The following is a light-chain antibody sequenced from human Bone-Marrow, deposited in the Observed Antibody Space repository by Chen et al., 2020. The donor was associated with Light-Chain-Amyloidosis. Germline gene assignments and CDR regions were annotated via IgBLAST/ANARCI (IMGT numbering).Light chain of an antibody. CDR1: NIGSTR. CDR2: ADS. V-gene: IGLV3-21*02. J-gene: IGLJ3*02. CDR3: QVWDRSSDRPV. Sequence: SYVLPQPSSVSVAPGQTATLACGGNNIGSTRVHWYQQTPGQAPRLVVYADSDRPSGIPERLSGSNSGNTATLTISRVEAGDEADYYCQVWDRSSDRPVFGGGTKLTVL.